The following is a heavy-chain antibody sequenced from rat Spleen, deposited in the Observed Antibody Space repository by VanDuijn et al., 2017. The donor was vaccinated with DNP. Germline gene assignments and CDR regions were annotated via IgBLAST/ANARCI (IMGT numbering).Heavy chain of an antibody. J-gene: IGHJ2*01. CDR2: ISHNGGDR. CDR3: ASRAPGDYFYGGYFDY. CDR1: GFSFSDYY. D-gene: IGHD1-6*01. V-gene: IGHV5-25*01. Sequence: EVQLVESGGGLVRPGRSLKLSCAASGFSFSDYYMAWVRQAPTKGLEWVASISHNGGDRYYRDSVRGRFTIFRDIPKSTLYLQMDSLRSEDTATYYCASRAPGDYFYGGYFDYWGQGVMVTVSS.